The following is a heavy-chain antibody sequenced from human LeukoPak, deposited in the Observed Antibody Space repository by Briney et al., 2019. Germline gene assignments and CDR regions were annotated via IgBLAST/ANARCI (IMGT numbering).Heavy chain of an antibody. CDR1: GFTFSTYP. Sequence: GGSLRLSCVASGFTFSTYPMSWVRHAAGKGLEWVSAISGGGVNTYYADSVKGRFTISRDESKNTLYLQMDSLRAEDTAVYYCARAAHTTYVLGRYYYYAMDVWGQGTTVTVSS. CDR2: ISGGGVNT. D-gene: IGHD3-10*01. J-gene: IGHJ6*02. V-gene: IGHV3-23*01. CDR3: ARAAHTTYVLGRYYYYAMDV.